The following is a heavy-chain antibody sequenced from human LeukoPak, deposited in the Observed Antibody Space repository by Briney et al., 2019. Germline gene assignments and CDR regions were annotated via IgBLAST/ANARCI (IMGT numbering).Heavy chain of an antibody. Sequence: PSEALSLTCTVSDDSISDYYRGWIRQPPGKGLEWIGYFYNSGRSTYNPSLKSRVTISADTPKNHFSLKLNSVTTADTAVYYCARDGLGCSGGSCYSASDAFDIWGQGTMVTVSS. D-gene: IGHD2-15*01. J-gene: IGHJ3*02. V-gene: IGHV4-59*01. CDR2: FYNSGRS. CDR1: DDSISDYY. CDR3: ARDGLGCSGGSCYSASDAFDI.